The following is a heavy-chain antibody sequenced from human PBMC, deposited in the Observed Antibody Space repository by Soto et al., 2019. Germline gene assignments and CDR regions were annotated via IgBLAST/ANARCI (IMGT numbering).Heavy chain of an antibody. D-gene: IGHD3-22*01. J-gene: IGHJ4*02. CDR3: ARSYTYYYDSSGYLFDY. CDR1: GGSISSSSYY. CDR2: IYYSGST. V-gene: IGHV4-39*01. Sequence: PSETLSLTCTVSGGSISSSSYYWGWIRQPPGKGLGWIGSIYYSGSTYYNPSLKSRVTISVDTSKNQFSLKLSSVTAADTAVYYCARSYTYYYDSSGYLFDYWGQGTLVTVSS.